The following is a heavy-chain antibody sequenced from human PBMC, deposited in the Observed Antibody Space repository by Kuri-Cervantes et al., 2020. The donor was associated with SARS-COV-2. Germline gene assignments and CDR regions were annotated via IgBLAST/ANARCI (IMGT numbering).Heavy chain of an antibody. Sequence: SVKVSCKASGGTFSSYAISWVRQAPGQGLEWMGGLIPIFGTANYAQKFQGRVTITADESTSTAYMELSSLRSEDTAVYYCASLGDAGDLSPPFDYWGQGTLVTVSS. CDR1: GGTFSSYA. J-gene: IGHJ4*02. V-gene: IGHV1-69*13. CDR2: LIPIFGTA. CDR3: ASLGDAGDLSPPFDY. D-gene: IGHD3-16*01.